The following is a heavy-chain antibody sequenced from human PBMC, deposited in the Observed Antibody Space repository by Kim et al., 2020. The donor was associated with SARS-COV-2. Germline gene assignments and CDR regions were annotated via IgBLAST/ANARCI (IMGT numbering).Heavy chain of an antibody. D-gene: IGHD3-10*01. CDR3: AREGDYYGSGSYSDAFDI. Sequence: ASVKVSCKASGYTFTSYAMHWVRQAPGQRLEWMGWINAGNCNTKYSQKFQGRVTITRDTSASTAYMELSSLRSEDTAVYYCAREGDYYGSGSYSDAFDIWGQGTMVTVSS. V-gene: IGHV1-3*01. CDR1: GYTFTSYA. J-gene: IGHJ3*02. CDR2: INAGNCNT.